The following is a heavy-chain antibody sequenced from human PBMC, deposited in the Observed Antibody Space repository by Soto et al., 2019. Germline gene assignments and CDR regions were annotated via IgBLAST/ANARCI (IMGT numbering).Heavy chain of an antibody. J-gene: IGHJ4*02. CDR3: ARRTSGWYLDY. D-gene: IGHD6-19*01. V-gene: IGHV3-23*01. CDR1: GFTFSSYA. Sequence: EVQLLESGGGLVQPGGSLRLSCAASGFTFSSYAMSWVRQAPGKGLEWVSVISGSGGSTYYADSVKGRFTISRDNSKNTLYLQMNSLRAEDTAVYSCARRTSGWYLDYWGQGTLVTVSS. CDR2: ISGSGGST.